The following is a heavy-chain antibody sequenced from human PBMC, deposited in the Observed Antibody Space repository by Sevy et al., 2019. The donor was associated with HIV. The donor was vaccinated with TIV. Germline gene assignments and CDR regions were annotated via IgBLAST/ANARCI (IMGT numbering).Heavy chain of an antibody. CDR3: ARQSQRGEVAVPAQAHFFDY. CDR2: IYHTGKT. J-gene: IGHJ4*02. CDR1: GGSIASSTYY. D-gene: IGHD2-21*02. Sequence: SETLSLTCTVSGGSIASSTYYWAWIRQPPGKGLEWIGSIYHTGKTYYSPSLESRLTISADTSKDQFSLRLTSVAAADTAVYYCARQSQRGEVAVPAQAHFFDYWGQGTLVTVSS. V-gene: IGHV4-39*01.